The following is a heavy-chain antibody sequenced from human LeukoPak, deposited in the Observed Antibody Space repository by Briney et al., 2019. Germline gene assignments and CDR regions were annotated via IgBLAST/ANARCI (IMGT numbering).Heavy chain of an antibody. D-gene: IGHD3-22*01. Sequence: GGSLRLSCAASGFTFSSYWMSWVRQAPGKGLEWVANIKQDGSEKYYVDSVKGRFTISRDNAKNSLYLQMNSLRAEDTAVYYCAREGDYYDSRENYYGMDVWGQGTTVTVSS. V-gene: IGHV3-7*01. CDR3: AREGDYYDSRENYYGMDV. J-gene: IGHJ6*02. CDR1: GFTFSSYW. CDR2: IKQDGSEK.